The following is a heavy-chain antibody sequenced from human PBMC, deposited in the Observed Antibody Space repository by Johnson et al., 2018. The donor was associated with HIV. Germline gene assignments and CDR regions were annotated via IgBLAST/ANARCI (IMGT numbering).Heavy chain of an antibody. CDR2: ISSSGSTI. Sequence: VQVVESGGGLVKPGGSLRLSCAASRFTFSDYYMSWIRQTPGKGLEWVSYISSSGSTIYYADSVQGRFPLSRDNAKHTPYLHMNSLRAEDTAVYYCAKDQWSSSWTNDAFDFWGQGTMVTVSS. CDR1: RFTFSDYY. D-gene: IGHD6-13*01. V-gene: IGHV3-11*04. J-gene: IGHJ3*01. CDR3: AKDQWSSSWTNDAFDF.